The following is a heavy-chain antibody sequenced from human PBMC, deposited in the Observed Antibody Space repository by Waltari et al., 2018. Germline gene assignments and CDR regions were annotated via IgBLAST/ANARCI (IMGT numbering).Heavy chain of an antibody. J-gene: IGHJ6*02. CDR1: GFTFSKYA. CDR3: AREDCGGDCYVDDPATYYYYGMDV. CDR2: ICGTEGST. V-gene: IGHV3-23*01. Sequence: EVHLLESGGGLAQPGGSRRLSCAASGFTFSKYAMNWVRQAPGKGLEWGSTICGTEGSTYYADSVKGRFTISRDNSKNALYLQMNSLRDEDTAVYYCAREDCGGDCYVDDPATYYYYGMDVWGQGTTVTVSS. D-gene: IGHD2-21*02.